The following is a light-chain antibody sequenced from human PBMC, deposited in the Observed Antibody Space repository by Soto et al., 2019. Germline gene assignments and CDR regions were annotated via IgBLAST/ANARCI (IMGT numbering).Light chain of an antibody. Sequence: EIVLTQSPATLSLSPGERATLSCRASQSVSSYLAWYQQKPCQAPSLLIYDASNRPTGIPARFSGGGSGTDCTLTISSLEPEDFAVYFCQQSSTTWTFGQGTKVEIK. J-gene: IGKJ1*01. V-gene: IGKV3-11*01. CDR3: QQSSTTWT. CDR1: QSVSSY. CDR2: DAS.